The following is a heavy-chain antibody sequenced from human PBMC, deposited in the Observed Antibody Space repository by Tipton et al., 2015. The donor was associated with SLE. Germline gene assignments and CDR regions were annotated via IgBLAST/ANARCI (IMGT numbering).Heavy chain of an antibody. CDR1: GFVFSTYG. CDR2: IWYDGINK. J-gene: IGHJ5*02. Sequence: SLRLSCEGSGFVFSTYGMHWVRQAPGKGLEWVALIWYDGINKYYGDSVKGRFTVSRDNAKNSLYLQMNSLRVEDTAVYYCASHWGSIEPWGQGTLVTVSS. CDR3: ASHWGSIEP. V-gene: IGHV3-33*03. D-gene: IGHD7-27*01.